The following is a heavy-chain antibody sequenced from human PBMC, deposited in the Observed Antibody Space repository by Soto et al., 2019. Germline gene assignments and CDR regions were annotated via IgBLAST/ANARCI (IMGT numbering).Heavy chain of an antibody. CDR1: GYTFTSYG. J-gene: IGHJ3*02. V-gene: IGHV1-18*01. D-gene: IGHD2-15*01. CDR2: ISAYNGNT. Sequence: ASVKVSCKASGYTFTSYGITWVRQAPGQGLEYMGWISAYNGNTNYAQKLQGRVTMTADTSTNTAYMGLRSLRSDDTAVYYCARYCSGGSCDSNTAFDIWGQGTMVTVSS. CDR3: ARYCSGGSCDSNTAFDI.